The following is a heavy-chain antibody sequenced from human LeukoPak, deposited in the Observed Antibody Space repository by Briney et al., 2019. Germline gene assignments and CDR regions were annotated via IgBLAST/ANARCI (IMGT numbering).Heavy chain of an antibody. CDR3: AKMLRVSRSLDAFDI. CDR2: VSGKSRAI. Sequence: GGSLRLSCAASGFTFSDYGINWVRQAPGKGLEWLSFVSGKSRAIYYADSVKGRFTISRDISKNTLFLQMNSLRAEDTAVYYCAKMLRVSRSLDAFDIWGQGTMATVSS. CDR1: GFTFSDYG. J-gene: IGHJ3*02. D-gene: IGHD3-10*02. V-gene: IGHV3-23*01.